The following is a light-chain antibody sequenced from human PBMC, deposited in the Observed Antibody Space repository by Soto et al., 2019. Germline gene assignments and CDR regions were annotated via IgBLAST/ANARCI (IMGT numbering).Light chain of an antibody. CDR2: DAS. Sequence: EIQMTQSRSTLSASVGDRVTITCPASQSISSWLAWYQQKPWKAPKLLIYDASSLESGVPSRFSGSGSGTEFTLTISSLQPDDFATYYCQQYNSYPLTFGGGTNVEIK. V-gene: IGKV1-5*01. J-gene: IGKJ4*01. CDR3: QQYNSYPLT. CDR1: QSISSW.